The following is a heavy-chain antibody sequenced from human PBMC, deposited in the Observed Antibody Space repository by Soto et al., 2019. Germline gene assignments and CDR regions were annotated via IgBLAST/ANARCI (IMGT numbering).Heavy chain of an antibody. CDR2: VHTSGST. D-gene: IGHD6-19*01. Sequence: SETLSLTGTVSGDSISSYFWSWIRQPAGKGLEWIGRVHTSGSTTYNPSLTSRVTMSVDTSKSQFSLKLTSVTAANTSVYSWAREKAVASTGRLDHWGQGTLVTVSS. V-gene: IGHV4-4*07. CDR1: GDSISSYF. CDR3: AREKAVASTGRLDH. J-gene: IGHJ5*02.